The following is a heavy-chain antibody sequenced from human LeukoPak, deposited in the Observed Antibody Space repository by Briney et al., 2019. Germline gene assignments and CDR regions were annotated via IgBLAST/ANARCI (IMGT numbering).Heavy chain of an antibody. D-gene: IGHD1-26*01. CDR3: ASRTSGSSFDY. Sequence: GASVKVSCKASGYTFTGYYMHWVRQAPGQGLEWMGWINPNSGGTNYAQKFQGWVTMTRDTSISTAYMELNSLRAEDTAVYYCASRTSGSSFDYWGQGTLVTVSS. CDR2: INPNSGGT. J-gene: IGHJ4*02. V-gene: IGHV1-2*04. CDR1: GYTFTGYY.